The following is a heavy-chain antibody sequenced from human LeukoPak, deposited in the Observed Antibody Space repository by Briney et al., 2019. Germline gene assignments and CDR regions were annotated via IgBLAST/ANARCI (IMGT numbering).Heavy chain of an antibody. CDR1: GGTFSSYT. Sequence: VKVSCKASGGTFSSYTISWVRQAPGQGLEWMGRIIPILGIANYAQKFQGRVTITADKSTSTAYMELSSLRSEDTAVYYCAREEDIVVVPASHDAFDIWGQGTMVTVSS. CDR3: AREEDIVVVPASHDAFDI. J-gene: IGHJ3*02. D-gene: IGHD2-2*01. V-gene: IGHV1-69*04. CDR2: IIPILGIA.